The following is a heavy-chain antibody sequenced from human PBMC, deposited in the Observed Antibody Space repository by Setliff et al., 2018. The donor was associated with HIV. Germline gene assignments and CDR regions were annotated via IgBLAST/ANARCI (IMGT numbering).Heavy chain of an antibody. CDR1: GVSINRTDHY. CDR3: ARVPVAGANWFDP. CDR2: ASQSGST. Sequence: SETLSLTCSVSGVSINRTDHYWGWIRQSPGKKLEWIGSASQSGSTYYNPSLKSRITISVDRSKNLFSLKLISVTAADQGVYYCARVPVAGANWFDPWGPGTLVTVSS. J-gene: IGHJ5*02. V-gene: IGHV4-39*01. D-gene: IGHD2-21*01.